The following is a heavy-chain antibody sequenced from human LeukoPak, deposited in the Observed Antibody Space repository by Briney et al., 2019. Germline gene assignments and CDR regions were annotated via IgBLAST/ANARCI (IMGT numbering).Heavy chain of an antibody. J-gene: IGHJ4*02. V-gene: IGHV3-7*05. CDR3: STGAGGY. D-gene: IGHD4-23*01. CDR2: IKQDGTE. CDR1: GFTFNNHW. Sequence: PGGSLRLSCAASGFTFNNHWMNWVRQAPGKGLEWVASIKQDGTEKYVDSVKGRFTISRDNAKNSLYLQMNTLRAEDTAVYYCSTGAGGYWGQGTLVTVSS.